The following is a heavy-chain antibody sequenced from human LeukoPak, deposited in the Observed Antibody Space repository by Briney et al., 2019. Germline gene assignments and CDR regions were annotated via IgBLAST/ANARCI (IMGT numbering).Heavy chain of an antibody. J-gene: IGHJ4*02. D-gene: IGHD6-13*01. CDR2: IIPIFGTA. V-gene: IGHV1-69*05. CDR1: GGTFSSYA. Sequence: SVKVSCKASGGTFSSYAIGWVRQAPGQGLEWIGRIIPIFGTANYAQKLQGRVTMTTDTSTSTAYMELRSLRSDDTAVYYCARERGSSSWFYDYWGQGTLVTVSS. CDR3: ARERGSSSWFYDY.